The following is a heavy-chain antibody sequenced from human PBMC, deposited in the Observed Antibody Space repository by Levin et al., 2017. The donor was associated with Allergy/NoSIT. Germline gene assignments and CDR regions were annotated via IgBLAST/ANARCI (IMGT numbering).Heavy chain of an antibody. D-gene: IGHD3-22*01. Sequence: GESLKISCAASGLSVSDYYIRWIRQAPGKGLEWISHISASSKNIYYADSVKGRFTISRDYAKNSVFLQMNSLRAEDTAVYYCARGKDGYVDYWGQGTPVTVSS. CDR1: GLSVSDYY. CDR3: ARGKDGYVDY. V-gene: IGHV3-11*01. J-gene: IGHJ4*02. CDR2: ISASSKNI.